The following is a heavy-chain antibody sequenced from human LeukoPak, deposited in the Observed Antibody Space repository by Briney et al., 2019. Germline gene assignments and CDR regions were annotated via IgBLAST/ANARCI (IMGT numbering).Heavy chain of an antibody. CDR1: GGSISSYY. CDR3: AREKVDQFLWYFDL. V-gene: IGHV4-59*01. D-gene: IGHD2-15*01. J-gene: IGHJ2*01. CDR2: IYYSGST. Sequence: KPSETLSLTCTVSGGSISSYYWSWIRQPPGKGLEWIGYIYYSGSTNYNPSLKSRVTISVDTSKNQFSLKLSSVTAADTAVYYCAREKVDQFLWYFDLWGRGTLVTVSS.